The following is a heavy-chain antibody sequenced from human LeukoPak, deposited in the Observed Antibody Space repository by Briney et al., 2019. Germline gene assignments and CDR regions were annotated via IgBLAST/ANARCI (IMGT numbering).Heavy chain of an antibody. V-gene: IGHV4-4*07. CDR1: GGSISSYY. CDR2: IYTSGST. D-gene: IGHD6-19*01. CDR3: AREMQWLVLNDAFDI. J-gene: IGHJ3*02. Sequence: SETLSLTRTVSGGSISSYYWSWIRQPAGKGLEWIGRIYTSGSTNYNPSLKSRVTMSVDTSKNQFSLKLSSVTAADTAVYYCAREMQWLVLNDAFDIWGQGTMVTVSS.